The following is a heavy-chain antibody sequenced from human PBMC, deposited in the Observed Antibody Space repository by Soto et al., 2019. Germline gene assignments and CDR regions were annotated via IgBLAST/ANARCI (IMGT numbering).Heavy chain of an antibody. J-gene: IGHJ1*01. D-gene: IGHD3-22*01. Sequence: SETLSLTCTVSGGSISGYYWSWLRQPPGKGLEWIGSIYYSGSTYYNPSLKSRVTISVDTSKNQFSLKLSSVTAADTAVYYCARHLFVTMIFQHWGQGTLVTVSS. CDR3: ARHLFVTMIFQH. V-gene: IGHV4-59*05. CDR2: IYYSGST. CDR1: GGSISGYY.